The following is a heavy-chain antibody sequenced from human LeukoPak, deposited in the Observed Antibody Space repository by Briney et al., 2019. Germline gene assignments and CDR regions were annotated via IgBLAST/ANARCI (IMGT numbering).Heavy chain of an antibody. Sequence: ASVKVSCEASGYTFTSYAMNWVRQAPGQGLEWMGWINTNTGNPTYAQGFTGRFVFSLDTSVSTAYLQISSLKAEDTAVYYCARVYDFWSGYYSNWFDPWGQGTLVTVSS. D-gene: IGHD3-3*01. CDR2: INTNTGNP. V-gene: IGHV7-4-1*02. J-gene: IGHJ5*02. CDR3: ARVYDFWSGYYSNWFDP. CDR1: GYTFTSYA.